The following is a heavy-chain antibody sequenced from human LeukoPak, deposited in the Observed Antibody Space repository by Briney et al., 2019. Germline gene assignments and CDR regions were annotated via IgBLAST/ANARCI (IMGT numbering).Heavy chain of an antibody. J-gene: IGHJ4*02. CDR3: AKDIGSSGWYDY. Sequence: GGSLRLSCAASGFPFDDYAMHWVREAPGKGLEWVSGISWNSGSIGYADSMKGRFTISRDNAKNSLYLQMNSLRAEDTALYYCAKDIGSSGWYDYWGQGTLVTVSS. V-gene: IGHV3-9*01. CDR1: GFPFDDYA. D-gene: IGHD6-19*01. CDR2: ISWNSGSI.